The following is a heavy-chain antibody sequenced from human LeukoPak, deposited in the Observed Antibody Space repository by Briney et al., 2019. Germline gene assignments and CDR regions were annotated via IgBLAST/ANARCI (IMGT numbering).Heavy chain of an antibody. CDR2: ISYDGSNK. CDR3: ARTLLVDTAMVDAFDI. Sequence: GGSLRLSCAASGFTFSSYAMRWVRQAPGKGLEWVAVISYDGSNKYYADSVKGRFTNSRDNSKNTLYLQMNSLRAEDTAVYYCARTLLVDTAMVDAFDIWGQGTMVTVSS. J-gene: IGHJ3*02. D-gene: IGHD5-18*01. CDR1: GFTFSSYA. V-gene: IGHV3-30-3*01.